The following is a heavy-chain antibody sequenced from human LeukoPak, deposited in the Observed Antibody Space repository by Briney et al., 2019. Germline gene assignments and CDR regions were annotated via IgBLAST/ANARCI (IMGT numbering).Heavy chain of an antibody. J-gene: IGHJ6*03. CDR3: AKDSGLLWFGATMDV. CDR1: GFTFSSYS. CDR2: IRYDGSNK. D-gene: IGHD3-10*01. V-gene: IGHV3-30*02. Sequence: GGSLRLSCAASGFTFSSYSMNWVRQAPGKGLEWVAFIRYDGSNKYYADSVKGRFTISRDNSKNTVYMQMNSLRAEDTAVYYCAKDSGLLWFGATMDVWGKGTTVTISS.